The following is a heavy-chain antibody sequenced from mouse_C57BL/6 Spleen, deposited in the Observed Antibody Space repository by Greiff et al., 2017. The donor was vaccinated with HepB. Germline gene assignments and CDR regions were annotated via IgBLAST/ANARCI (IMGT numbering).Heavy chain of an antibody. CDR1: GYTFTSYD. D-gene: IGHD2-5*01. CDR3: ARSWDYYSNYWFAY. CDR2: IYPRDGST. J-gene: IGHJ3*01. Sequence: QVQLQQSGPELVKPGASVKLSCKASGYTFTSYDINWVKQRPGQGLEWIGWIYPRDGSTKYNEKFKGKATLTVDTSSSTAYMELHSLTSEDSAVYFCARSWDYYSNYWFAYWGQGTLVTVSA. V-gene: IGHV1-85*01.